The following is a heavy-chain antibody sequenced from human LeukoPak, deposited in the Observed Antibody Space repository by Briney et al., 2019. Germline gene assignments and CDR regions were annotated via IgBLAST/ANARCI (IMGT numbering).Heavy chain of an antibody. D-gene: IGHD4-17*01. Sequence: GGSLRLSCAASGFTFSSYGMHWVRQAPGKGLEWVAVISYDGSNKYYADSVKGRFTISRDNSKNTLYLQMNSLRAEDTAVYYCGTWTTVASYFDYWGQGTLVTVSS. CDR3: GTWTTVASYFDY. CDR2: ISYDGSNK. V-gene: IGHV3-30*03. J-gene: IGHJ4*02. CDR1: GFTFSSYG.